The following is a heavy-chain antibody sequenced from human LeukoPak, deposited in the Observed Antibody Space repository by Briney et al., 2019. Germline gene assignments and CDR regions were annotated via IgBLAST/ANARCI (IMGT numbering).Heavy chain of an antibody. J-gene: IGHJ4*02. CDR1: GLTFSSDS. CDR3: ARGGELLRPADY. CDR2: ISSSSRYI. V-gene: IGHV3-21*01. Sequence: PGGSLRLSCTASGLTFSSDSINWVRQAPGKGLEWISFISSSSRYIYYADSVKGRFTVSRDNAKNSLYLQMNNLRAEDTAVFYCARGGELLRPADYWGQGTLVTVSS. D-gene: IGHD1-26*01.